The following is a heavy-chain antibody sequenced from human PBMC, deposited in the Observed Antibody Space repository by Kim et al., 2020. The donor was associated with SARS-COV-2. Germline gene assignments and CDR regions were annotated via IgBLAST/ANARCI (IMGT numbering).Heavy chain of an antibody. CDR2: ISWNSGSI. V-gene: IGHV3-9*01. CDR1: GFTFDDYA. D-gene: IGHD3-10*01. Sequence: GGSLRLSCAASGFTFDDYAMHWVRQAPGKGLEWVSGISWNSGSIGYADSVKGRFTISRDNAKNSLYLQMNSLRAEDTALYYCAKELPYYYGSGLPGYYYGMDVWGQGTTVTVSS. J-gene: IGHJ6*02. CDR3: AKELPYYYGSGLPGYYYGMDV.